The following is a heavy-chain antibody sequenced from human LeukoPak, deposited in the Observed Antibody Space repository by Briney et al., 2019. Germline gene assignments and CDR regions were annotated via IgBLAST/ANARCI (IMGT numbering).Heavy chain of an antibody. CDR1: GFTFSSYA. J-gene: IGHJ4*02. CDR2: ISGSGGST. D-gene: IGHD3-9*01. Sequence: EGSLRLSCAASGFTFSSYAMSWVRQAPGKGLEWVSAISGSGGSTYYADSVKGRFTISRDNSKNTLYLQMNSLRAEDTAVYYCAKPGGYILTGYPFDYWGQGTLVTVTS. V-gene: IGHV3-23*01. CDR3: AKPGGYILTGYPFDY.